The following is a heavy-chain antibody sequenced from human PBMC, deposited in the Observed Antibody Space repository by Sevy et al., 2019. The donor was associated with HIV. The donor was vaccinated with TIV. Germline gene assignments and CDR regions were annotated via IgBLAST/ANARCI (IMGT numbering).Heavy chain of an antibody. CDR3: AKAKGSGYYGSGSFNI. CDR2: VSNDGNNK. V-gene: IGHV3-30*18. J-gene: IGHJ3*02. CDR1: GFTLSSYG. Sequence: GGSLRLSCAASGFTLSSYGMHWVRQAPGKGLEWVAVVSNDGNNKYYADSVKGRFTISRDNSKNTVYLQMNSLRAEDTAVYYCAKAKGSGYYGSGSFNIWGEGTMVTVSS. D-gene: IGHD3-10*01.